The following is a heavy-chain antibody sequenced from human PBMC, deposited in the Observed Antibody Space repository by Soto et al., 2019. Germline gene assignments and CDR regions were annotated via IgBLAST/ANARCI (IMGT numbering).Heavy chain of an antibody. J-gene: IGHJ6*02. CDR2: IYYSGST. D-gene: IGHD6-13*01. CDR3: ARDDRDSSSWTTYYYGMDV. V-gene: IGHV4-59*01. Sequence: SETLSLTCTVSGGSISSYYWSWIRQPPGKGLEWIGYIYYSGSTNYNPSLKSRVTISVDTSKNQFSLKLSSVTAADTAVYYCARDDRDSSSWTTYYYGMDVWGQGTTVTVSS. CDR1: GGSISSYY.